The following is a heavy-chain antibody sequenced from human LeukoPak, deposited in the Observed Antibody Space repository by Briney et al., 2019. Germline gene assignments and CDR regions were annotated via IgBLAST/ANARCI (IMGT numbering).Heavy chain of an antibody. Sequence: GGSLRLSCAASGFTFSNYWMHWVRQVPGKGLVWVSRINDDGSGTFYADSVKGRFTISRDNSKNTLYLQMNSLRAEDTAVYYCARGYPYQLLPIWGQGTMVTVSS. CDR3: ARGYPYQLLPI. CDR2: INDDGSGT. D-gene: IGHD2-2*01. CDR1: GFTFSNYW. J-gene: IGHJ3*02. V-gene: IGHV3-74*01.